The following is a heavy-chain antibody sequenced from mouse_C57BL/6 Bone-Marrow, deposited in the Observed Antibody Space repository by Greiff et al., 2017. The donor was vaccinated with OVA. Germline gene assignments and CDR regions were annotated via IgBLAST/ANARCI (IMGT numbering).Heavy chain of an antibody. V-gene: IGHV14-1*01. J-gene: IGHJ3*01. D-gene: IGHD2-1*01. CDR3: TTRGGNSWFAY. CDR2: IDPEDGDT. CDR1: GFNITDYY. Sequence: VQLQQSGAELVRPGASVKLSCTASGFNITDYYMHWVKQRPEQGLEWIGRIDPEDGDTDYAPKFQGKATMTADTSSNTAYLQLSSLTSEDTAVYYCTTRGGNSWFAYWGQGTLVTVSA.